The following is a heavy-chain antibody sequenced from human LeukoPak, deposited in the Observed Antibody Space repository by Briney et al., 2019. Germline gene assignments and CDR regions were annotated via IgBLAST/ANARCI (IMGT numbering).Heavy chain of an antibody. Sequence: SETLSLTCIVSGDSVTNHYWSLIRQPPGKGLEWIGYIYYSGSINYNPSLKSRVTISVDTSRNQFSMKLNSVTAADTAVYYCARKLGPGWPLDYWGQGTLVTVSS. J-gene: IGHJ4*02. CDR3: ARKLGPGWPLDY. CDR2: IYYSGSI. V-gene: IGHV4-59*02. D-gene: IGHD7-27*01. CDR1: GDSVTNHY.